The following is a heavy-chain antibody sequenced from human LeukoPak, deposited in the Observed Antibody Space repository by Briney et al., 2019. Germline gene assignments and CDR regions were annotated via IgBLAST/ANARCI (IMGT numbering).Heavy chain of an antibody. CDR3: ARADASGSYPRFDY. V-gene: IGHV1-69*06. J-gene: IGHJ4*02. D-gene: IGHD3-10*01. CDR2: IIPIFGTA. CDR1: GGTLSSYA. Sequence: GSSVKVSCKASGGTLSSYAISWVRQAPGQGLEWMGGIIPIFGTANYAQKFQGRVTITADKSTRTAYMELTSGRSEDTAVYYCARADASGSYPRFDYWGQGTLVTVSS.